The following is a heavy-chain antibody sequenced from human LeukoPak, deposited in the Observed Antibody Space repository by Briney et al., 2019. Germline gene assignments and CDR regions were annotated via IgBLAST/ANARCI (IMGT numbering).Heavy chain of an antibody. CDR3: ARDALRYFDWLPSGFDY. V-gene: IGHV3-7*04. CDR2: IKQDGSEK. Sequence: GGSLRLSCAASGLTFSSYWMSWVRQAPGKGLEWVANIKQDGSEKYYVDSVKGRFTISRDNAKNSLYLQMNSLRAEDTAVYYCARDALRYFDWLPSGFDYWGQGTLVTVSS. CDR1: GLTFSSYW. D-gene: IGHD3-9*01. J-gene: IGHJ4*02.